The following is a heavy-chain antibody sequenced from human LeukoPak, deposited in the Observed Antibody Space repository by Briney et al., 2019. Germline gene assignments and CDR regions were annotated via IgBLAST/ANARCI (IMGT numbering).Heavy chain of an antibody. Sequence: GESPKISCNGSGYSCTSYWSGGVRQMPRRGLGWMGPIYRGDSDTRYRPSFQGQVTISPDKSISTAYLQWSSLKASDTAMYYCAGGLSGYPYFDYWGQGTLVPASS. CDR2: IYRGDSDT. D-gene: IGHD3-22*01. CDR1: GYSCTSYW. V-gene: IGHV5-51*01. J-gene: IGHJ4*02. CDR3: AGGLSGYPYFDY.